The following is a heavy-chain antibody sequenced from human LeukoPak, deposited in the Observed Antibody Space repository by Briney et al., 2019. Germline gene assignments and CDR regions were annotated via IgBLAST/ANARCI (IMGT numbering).Heavy chain of an antibody. D-gene: IGHD5-24*01. V-gene: IGHV1-2*02. CDR2: IDANTGGT. CDR3: ARRGHGHTQNDY. J-gene: IGHJ4*02. Sequence: ASMTVSCTASGSTFTDYHIHWVRQAPGQGREWMGWIDANTGGTNYAQNFQGRVTMTRDTSITTSYMELSSLLSDDTALYYFARRGHGHTQNDYWGQGTLVTVSS. CDR1: GSTFTDYH.